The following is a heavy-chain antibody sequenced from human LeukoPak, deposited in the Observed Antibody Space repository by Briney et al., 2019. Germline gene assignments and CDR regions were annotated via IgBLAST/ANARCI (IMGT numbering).Heavy chain of an antibody. V-gene: IGHV3-30*18. CDR3: AKDFGYDPGTYIDQ. D-gene: IGHD3-10*01. J-gene: IGHJ5*02. Sequence: PGGSLRLSCAAAGFIFSSYSMHWVRQAPGKGLEWVAVISYDGSKKYYPDSVRGRFIISRDNSKNTLFLQMNSLRAEDTAVYYCAKDFGYDPGTYIDQWGQGTLVTVSS. CDR2: ISYDGSKK. CDR1: GFIFSSYS.